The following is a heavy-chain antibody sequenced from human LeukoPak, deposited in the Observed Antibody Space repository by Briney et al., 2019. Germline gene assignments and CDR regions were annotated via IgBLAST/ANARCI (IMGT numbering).Heavy chain of an antibody. CDR1: GGSFSGYY. CDR3: ARGVGIVVVITGCWFDP. CDR2: INHSGST. Sequence: SETLSFTCAIYGGSFSGYYWSWIRQPPGKGLEWIGEINHSGSTNYNPSLKSRVTISVDTSKNQFSLKLSSVTAADTAVYYCARGVGIVVVITGCWFDPWGQGTLVTVSS. D-gene: IGHD3-22*01. V-gene: IGHV4-34*01. J-gene: IGHJ5*02.